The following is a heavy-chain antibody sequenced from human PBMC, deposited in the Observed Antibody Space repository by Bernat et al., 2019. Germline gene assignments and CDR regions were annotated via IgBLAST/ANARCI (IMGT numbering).Heavy chain of an antibody. V-gene: IGHV3-72*01. CDR3: VSLGVGQTYNDF. CDR1: GLTLSDYY. Sequence: EVDLVESGGGLVQPGGSLRLSCATSGLTLSDYYVDWVRHVPGRGLEWVGRSRNRAKGYTTDYAASVKGRLRTSRDDSQTTMNLQMNRLTTEENAVYYCVSLGVGQTYNDFWGQGTLVTVSS. CDR2: SRNRAKGYTT. D-gene: IGHD1-1*01. J-gene: IGHJ1*01.